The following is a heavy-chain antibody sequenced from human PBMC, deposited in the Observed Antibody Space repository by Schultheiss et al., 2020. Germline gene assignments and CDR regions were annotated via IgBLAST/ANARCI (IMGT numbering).Heavy chain of an antibody. Sequence: ASVKVSCKASGYTFTSYAMHWVRQAPGQRLEWMGWINAGNGNTKYSQKFQGRVTITRDTSASTAYMELSSLRSEDTAVYYCARNLQRGGATDYWGQGTLVTGSS. D-gene: IGHD1-26*01. V-gene: IGHV1-3*01. CDR1: GYTFTSYA. CDR3: ARNLQRGGATDY. J-gene: IGHJ4*02. CDR2: INAGNGNT.